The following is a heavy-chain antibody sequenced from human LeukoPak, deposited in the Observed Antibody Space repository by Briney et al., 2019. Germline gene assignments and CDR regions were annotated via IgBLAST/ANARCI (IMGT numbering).Heavy chain of an antibody. CDR3: ARALRRYHYDSSGYYRARPPDY. Sequence: PGGSLRLSCAASGFTFSSYAMSWVRQAPGKGLEWVSAISGSGGSTYYADSVKGRFTISRDNSKNTLYLQMNSLRAEDTAVYYCARALRRYHYDSSGYYRARPPDYWGQGTLVTVSS. CDR1: GFTFSSYA. CDR2: ISGSGGST. V-gene: IGHV3-23*01. D-gene: IGHD3-22*01. J-gene: IGHJ4*02.